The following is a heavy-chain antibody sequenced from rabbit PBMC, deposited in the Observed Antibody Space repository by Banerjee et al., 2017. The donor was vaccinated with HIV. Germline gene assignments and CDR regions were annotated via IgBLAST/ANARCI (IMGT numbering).Heavy chain of an antibody. Sequence: QEQLKESGGGLVQPGGTLKLSCKASGFDFSSYGVNWVRQAPGKGLEWIGCISTGDGSTYYASWAKGPFTISKTSSTTVTLQMTSLTAADTATYFCARDLAGVIGWNFNLWGPGTLVTVS. CDR3: ARDLAGVIGWNFNL. J-gene: IGHJ4*01. D-gene: IGHD4-1*01. CDR2: ISTGDGST. CDR1: GFDFSSYG. V-gene: IGHV1S45*01.